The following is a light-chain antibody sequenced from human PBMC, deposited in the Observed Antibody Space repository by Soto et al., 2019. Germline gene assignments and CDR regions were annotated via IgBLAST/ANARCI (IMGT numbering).Light chain of an antibody. CDR3: MQALQTPLT. CDR2: LGS. J-gene: IGKJ4*01. Sequence: DIVMTQSPLSLPVTPGEPASISCRSSQSLLHSNGYNYLDWYLQKPGQSPQLLIYLGSNRASGVPDRFSGSGSGTDFTLNISRVEAEEVGVSYCMQALQTPLTFGGGTKVEIK. CDR1: QSLLHSNGYNY. V-gene: IGKV2-28*01.